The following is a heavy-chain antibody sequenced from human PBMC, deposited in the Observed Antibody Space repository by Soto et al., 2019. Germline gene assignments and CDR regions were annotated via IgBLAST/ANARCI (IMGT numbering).Heavy chain of an antibody. V-gene: IGHV4-34*01. CDR3: ARTSRFDC. D-gene: IGHD6-6*01. CDR2: INHSGST. J-gene: IGHJ4*02. CDR1: CGSFSSYY. Sequence: QVQLQQWGAGLLKPSETLSLTCAVYCGSFSSYYWSWIRQPPGKGLEWIGEINHSGSTNYTPSLKSRVTMSVDTSKNQFSLKLSSVTAADTAVYYCARTSRFDCWGQGTLVTVSS.